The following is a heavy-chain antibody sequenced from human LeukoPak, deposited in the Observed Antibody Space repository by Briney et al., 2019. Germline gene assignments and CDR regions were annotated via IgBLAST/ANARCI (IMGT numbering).Heavy chain of an antibody. CDR1: GGSISSGGYY. V-gene: IGHV4-61*08. CDR2: IYYSGST. J-gene: IGHJ5*02. D-gene: IGHD2-2*01. CDR3: ARGRAAALNWFDP. Sequence: PSQTLSLTCTVSGGSISSGGYYWSWIRQPPGKGLEWIGYIYYSGSTNYNPSLKSRVTISVDTSKNQFSLKLSSVTAADTAVYYCARGRAAALNWFDPWGQGTLVTVSS.